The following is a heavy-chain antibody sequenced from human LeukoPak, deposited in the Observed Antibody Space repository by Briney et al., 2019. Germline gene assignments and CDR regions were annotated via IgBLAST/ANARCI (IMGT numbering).Heavy chain of an antibody. Sequence: ETSETLSLTCAVSGASIASHSWWSWVRQPPGKGLEWIGKVYHSGGANYKPSLKSRVTISVDTSRNHFSLKLTSVTAADTAVYFCAYNRNFALDNWGQGTLVTVSS. D-gene: IGHD1-14*01. V-gene: IGHV4/OR15-8*01. CDR3: AYNRNFALDN. J-gene: IGHJ4*01. CDR2: VYHSGGA. CDR1: GASIASHSW.